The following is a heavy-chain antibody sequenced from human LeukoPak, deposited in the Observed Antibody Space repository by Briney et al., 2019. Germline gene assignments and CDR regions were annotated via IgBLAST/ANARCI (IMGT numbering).Heavy chain of an antibody. CDR2: INPNSGGT. J-gene: IGHJ5*02. D-gene: IGHD2-15*01. Sequence: ASVKVSCKASGDTFSTNVISWVRQAPGQGLEWMGWINPNSGGTNYAQKFQGRVTMTRDTSISTAYMELSRLRSDDTAVYYCARDIVVVVAARDYNWFDPWGQGTLVTVSS. V-gene: IGHV1-2*02. CDR3: ARDIVVVVAARDYNWFDP. CDR1: GDTFSTNV.